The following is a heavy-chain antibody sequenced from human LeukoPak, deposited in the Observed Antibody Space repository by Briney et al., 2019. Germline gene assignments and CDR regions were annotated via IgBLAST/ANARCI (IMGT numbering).Heavy chain of an antibody. V-gene: IGHV1-8*03. Sequence: ASVKVSCKASGYTFTIYDINWVRQATGQGLEWMGWMNPNSGDTGYAQKFQGRVTITWNTSISTAYMELSSLRSEDTAVYYYARGRAARPRRHGSNWFDPWGQGTLVTVSS. J-gene: IGHJ5*02. CDR2: MNPNSGDT. CDR1: GYTFTIYD. CDR3: ARGRAARPRRHGSNWFDP. D-gene: IGHD6-6*01.